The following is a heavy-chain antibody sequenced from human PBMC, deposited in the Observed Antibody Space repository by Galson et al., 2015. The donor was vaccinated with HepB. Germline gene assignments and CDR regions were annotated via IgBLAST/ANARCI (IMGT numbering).Heavy chain of an antibody. Sequence: SVKVSCKASGSTFTSYAMHWVRQAPGQRLEWMGWINAGNGNTKYSQKFQGRVTITRDTSASTAYMELSSLRSEDTAVYYCARTGLRRTIFGVVTPNAFDYWGQGTLVTVSS. CDR1: GSTFTSYA. J-gene: IGHJ4*02. V-gene: IGHV1-3*01. CDR2: INAGNGNT. CDR3: ARTGLRRTIFGVVTPNAFDY. D-gene: IGHD3-3*01.